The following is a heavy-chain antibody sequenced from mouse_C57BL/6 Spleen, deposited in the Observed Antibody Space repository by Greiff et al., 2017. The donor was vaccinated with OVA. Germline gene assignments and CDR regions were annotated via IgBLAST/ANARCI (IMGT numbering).Heavy chain of an antibody. CDR2: IDPSDSET. D-gene: IGHD2-3*01. J-gene: IGHJ2*01. V-gene: IGHV1-52*01. Sequence: QVQLQQPGAELVRPGSSVKLSCKASGYTFTSYWMHWVKQRPIQGLEWIGNIDPSDSETHYNQKFKDKATLTVDKSSSTAYMQLSSLTSEDSAVYYCSRSGDGYYFGYWGQGTTLTVSS. CDR3: SRSGDGYYFGY. CDR1: GYTFTSYW.